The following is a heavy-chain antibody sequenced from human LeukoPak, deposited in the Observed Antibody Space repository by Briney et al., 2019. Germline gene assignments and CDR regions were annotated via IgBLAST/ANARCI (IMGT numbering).Heavy chain of an antibody. J-gene: IGHJ5*02. Sequence: VSVKDSCKASGYTFTGYYMHWVRQAPGQGLEWMAWINPNSGGTNYAQKFQGWVTMTRDTSISTAYMELSRLRSDDTAVYYCARAGLLGYCSSTSCPSGRFDPWGQGTLVTVSS. CDR2: INPNSGGT. CDR3: ARAGLLGYCSSTSCPSGRFDP. V-gene: IGHV1-2*04. CDR1: GYTFTGYY. D-gene: IGHD2-2*01.